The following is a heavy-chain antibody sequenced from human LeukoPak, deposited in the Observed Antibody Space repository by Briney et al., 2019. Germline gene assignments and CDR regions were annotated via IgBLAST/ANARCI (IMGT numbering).Heavy chain of an antibody. V-gene: IGHV3-11*01. Sequence: GGSLRLSCAASGFTFSDYYMSWIRQAPGKGREWVSYISSSGSTIYYADSVKGRFTISRDNAKNSLYLQMNSLRAEDTAVYYCASSTGYSSSWYNVYWGQGTLVTVSS. CDR2: ISSSGSTI. CDR1: GFTFSDYY. D-gene: IGHD6-13*01. CDR3: ASSTGYSSSWYNVY. J-gene: IGHJ4*02.